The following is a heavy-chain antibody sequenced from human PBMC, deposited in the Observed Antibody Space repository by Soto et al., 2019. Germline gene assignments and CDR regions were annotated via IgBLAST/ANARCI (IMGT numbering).Heavy chain of an antibody. D-gene: IGHD6-13*01. CDR2: ISGSDGST. V-gene: IGHV3-23*01. CDR3: AKEVAAAAKMRVDY. CDR1: GFTFSSYA. J-gene: IGHJ4*02. Sequence: GGSLRLSCAASGFTFSSYAMSWVRQAPGKGLEWVSGISGSDGSTYYADSVKGRFTISRDNSKNTLYLQMNSLRDVDTAAYYCAKEVAAAAKMRVDYWGQGALVTVSS.